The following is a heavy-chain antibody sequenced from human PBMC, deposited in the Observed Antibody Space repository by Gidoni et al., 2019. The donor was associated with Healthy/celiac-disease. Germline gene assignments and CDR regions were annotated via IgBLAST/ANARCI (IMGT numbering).Heavy chain of an antibody. CDR1: GYSISSGYY. D-gene: IGHD3-3*01. CDR3: ARAGVAEELYDP. J-gene: IGHJ5*02. V-gene: IGHV4-38-2*01. Sequence: QVQLQESGPGLVKPSETLSLTCAVSGYSISSGYYWGWIRQPPGKGLEWIGSIYHSGSTYYNPSLKSRVTISVDTSKNQFSLKLSSVTAADTAVYYCARAGVAEELYDPWGQGTLVTVSS. CDR2: IYHSGST.